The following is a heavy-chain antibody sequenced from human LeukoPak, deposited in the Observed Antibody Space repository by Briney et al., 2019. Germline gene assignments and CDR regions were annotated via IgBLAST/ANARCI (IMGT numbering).Heavy chain of an antibody. CDR2: AFIGGDT. J-gene: IGHJ4*02. CDR1: GLDLSSTY. CDR3: ARDQLDH. D-gene: IGHD5-24*01. Sequence: GGSLRLSCASSGLDLSSTYMSWIRQAPGKGLEWVSTAFIGGDTYYAASVKGRFTLSKDSYRNTMFLQMHGLRPEDTAVYYCARDQLDHWGQGTLVAVSP. V-gene: IGHV3-53*01.